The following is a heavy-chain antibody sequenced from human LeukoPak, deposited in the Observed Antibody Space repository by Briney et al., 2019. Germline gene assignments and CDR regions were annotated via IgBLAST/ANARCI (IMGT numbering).Heavy chain of an antibody. CDR3: ARAWDALTGYYYYYMDV. CDR2: INPNSGGT. D-gene: IGHD1-26*01. CDR1: GYTFTGYY. Sequence: GASVKVSCKASGYTFTGYYMHWVRQAPGQGLEWMGWINPNSGGTNYAQKFQGRVTMTRDTSISTAYMELSRLRSDDTAVYYCARAWDALTGYYYYYMDVWGKGTTVTVSS. J-gene: IGHJ6*03. V-gene: IGHV1-2*02.